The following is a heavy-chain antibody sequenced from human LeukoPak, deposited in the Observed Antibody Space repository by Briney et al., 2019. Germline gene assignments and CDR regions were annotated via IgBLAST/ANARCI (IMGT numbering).Heavy chain of an antibody. D-gene: IGHD2-2*01. V-gene: IGHV1-2*02. CDR1: GYTFTGHY. J-gene: IGHJ4*02. CDR2: INPNSGRT. Sequence: ASVKVSCTASGYTFTGHYIHWVRQAPGQGLEWMGWINPNSGRTDYAQNFQDRVTMTRDTSISTAYMELSRLRSDDTAVYYCARPYCSTITCFYYFDYWGQGTLVTVSA. CDR3: ARPYCSTITCFYYFDY.